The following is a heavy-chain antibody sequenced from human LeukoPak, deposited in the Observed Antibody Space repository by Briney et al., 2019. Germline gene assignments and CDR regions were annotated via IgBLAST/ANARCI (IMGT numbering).Heavy chain of an antibody. CDR2: INTDGSST. D-gene: IGHD6-6*01. V-gene: IGHV3-74*01. J-gene: IGHJ4*02. CDR3: ARESLLIAAPFDY. Sequence: GGSLRLSCAASGFTFSSYWMHWVRQAPGKGLVWVSRINTDGSSTSYADSVKGRFTISRDNAKNTLYRQMNSLRAEDTAVYYCARESLLIAAPFDYWGQGTLVTVSS. CDR1: GFTFSSYW.